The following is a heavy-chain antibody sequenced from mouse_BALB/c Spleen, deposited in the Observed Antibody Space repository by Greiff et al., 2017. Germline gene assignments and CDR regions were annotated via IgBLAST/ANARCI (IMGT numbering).Heavy chain of an antibody. D-gene: IGHD1-1*01. CDR1: GYTFTGYV. J-gene: IGHJ2*01. Sequence: VQLQQSGPELVKPGASVKMSCKASGYTFTGYVMYWVKQSHGKSLEWIGYIDPYNGGTSYNQKFKGKATLTVDKSSSTASMHLNSLTSEDSAVYYGARRATVTVFDDWGQGTTLTVSS. V-gene: IGHV1S135*01. CDR3: ARRATVTVFDD. CDR2: IDPYNGGT.